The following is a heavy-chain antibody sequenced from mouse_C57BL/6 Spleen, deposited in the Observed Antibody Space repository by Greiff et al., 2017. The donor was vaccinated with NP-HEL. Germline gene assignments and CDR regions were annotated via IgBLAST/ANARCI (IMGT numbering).Heavy chain of an antibody. Sequence: VHVKQSGPVLVKPGASVKMSCKASGYTFTDYYMNWVKQSHGKSLEWIGVINPYNGGTSYNQKFKGKATLTVDKSSSTAYMELNSLTSEDSAVYYCAREDCCNPWFAYWGQGTPVTVSA. J-gene: IGHJ3*01. V-gene: IGHV1-19*01. CDR1: GYTFTDYY. CDR2: INPYNGGT. CDR3: AREDCCNPWFAY.